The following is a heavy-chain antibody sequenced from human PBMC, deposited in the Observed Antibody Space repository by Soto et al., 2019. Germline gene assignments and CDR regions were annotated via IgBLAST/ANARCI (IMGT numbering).Heavy chain of an antibody. J-gene: IGHJ4*02. Sequence: HVKLVQSDGELKNPGASLKVSCHTSGYTCNTYFITWVRQAPGQGLEWMGWISPHNGNTNYAEKFQGRVTMTADTIAKPAYRELRNLRSEDTAVYYCARDTGNAFDYWGQGTPVTVSS. V-gene: IGHV1-18*01. CDR3: ARDTGNAFDY. CDR1: GYTCNTYF. CDR2: ISPHNGNT.